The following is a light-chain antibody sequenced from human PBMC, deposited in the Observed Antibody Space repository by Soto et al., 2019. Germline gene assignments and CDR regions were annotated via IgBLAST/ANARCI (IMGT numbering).Light chain of an antibody. CDR3: CSYAGSYTYGV. CDR2: DVT. J-gene: IGLJ3*02. V-gene: IGLV2-11*01. CDR1: SSDVGGYNY. Sequence: QSALTQPRSVSGSPGQSVTISCTGTSSDVGGYNYVSWYQQHPGKAPKVMIYDVTKRPSGVPDRFSGSKSGNTASLTIFGLQAEDEDDYYCCSYAGSYTYGVFGGGTKVTVL.